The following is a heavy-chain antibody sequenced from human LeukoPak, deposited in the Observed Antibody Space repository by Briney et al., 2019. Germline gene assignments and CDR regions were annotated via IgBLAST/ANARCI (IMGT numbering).Heavy chain of an antibody. V-gene: IGHV3-30*18. J-gene: IGHJ6*02. D-gene: IGHD3-3*01. Sequence: PGGSLRLSCAASGFTFSSYGMHWVRQAPGKGLEWVAVISYDGSNKYYADSVKGRVTISRDNSKNTLYLQMNSLRAEDTAVYYCAKSSGGYYYYYGMDVWGQGTTVTVSS. CDR2: ISYDGSNK. CDR1: GFTFSSYG. CDR3: AKSSGGYYYYYGMDV.